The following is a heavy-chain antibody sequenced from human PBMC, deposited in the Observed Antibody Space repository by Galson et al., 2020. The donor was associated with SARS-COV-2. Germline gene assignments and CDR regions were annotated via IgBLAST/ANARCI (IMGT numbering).Heavy chain of an antibody. CDR2: IYYSGSS. CDR3: AREHSPDWFDP. Sequence: SETLSLTCTVSGGYISSDDYYWSWIRQPPGKALEWIGYIYYSGSSYYNPSLKSRVTMSVDTSKNQFSLMLNSVTAADTAVYYCAREHSPDWFDPWGQGILVTVSS. V-gene: IGHV4-30-4*01. J-gene: IGHJ5*02. CDR1: GGYISSDDYY.